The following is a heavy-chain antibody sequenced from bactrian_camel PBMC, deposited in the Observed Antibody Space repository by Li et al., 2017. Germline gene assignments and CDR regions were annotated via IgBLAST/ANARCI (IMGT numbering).Heavy chain of an antibody. V-gene: IGHV3S40*01. Sequence: VQLVESGGGSVQPGESLRLSCETSLYTYSSYCMGWFRQAPGKEREWVAAIYTGGASAYYADSVKGRFTISRDNAKNTVYLQVNSLKPEDTAMYCCAAEPPGGSWDPATFGYWGQGTQVTVS. CDR2: IYTGGASA. J-gene: IGHJ6*01. D-gene: IGHD6*01. CDR1: LYTYSSYC. CDR3: AAEPPGGSWDPATFGY.